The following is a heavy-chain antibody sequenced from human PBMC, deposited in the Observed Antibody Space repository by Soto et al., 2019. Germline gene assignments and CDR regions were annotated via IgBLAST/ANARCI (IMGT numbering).Heavy chain of an antibody. J-gene: IGHJ5*02. Sequence: QVQLVQSGAEVKKPGASAKVSCKASGYTFTSSDINWVRQATGQGLEWMGWMNPNSGNTGYAQKFQGRITLTRSTSINTAYLELSSLSSDDSAVYYCARGASPWGQGTLVTVSS. V-gene: IGHV1-8*01. CDR3: ARGASP. CDR2: MNPNSGNT. CDR1: GYTFTSSD.